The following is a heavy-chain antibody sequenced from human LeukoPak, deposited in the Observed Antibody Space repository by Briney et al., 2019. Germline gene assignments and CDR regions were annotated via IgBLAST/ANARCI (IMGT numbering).Heavy chain of an antibody. D-gene: IGHD1-1*01. J-gene: IGHJ5*02. CDR2: IYHSGST. Sequence: KPSETLSLTCAVSGYSISSGYYWGWIRQPPGKGLEWIGSIYHSGSTYYNPSLKSRVTISVDTSKNQFSLKLSSVTAADTAVYYCARGNDAPPHNWFDPWGQGTLVTVSS. V-gene: IGHV4-38-2*01. CDR3: ARGNDAPPHNWFDP. CDR1: GYSISSGYY.